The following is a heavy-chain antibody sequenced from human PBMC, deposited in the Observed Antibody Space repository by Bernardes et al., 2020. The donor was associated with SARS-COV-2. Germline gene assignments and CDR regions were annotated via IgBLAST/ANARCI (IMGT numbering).Heavy chain of an antibody. CDR3: ARREGYIAVAGSYYYYGMDV. J-gene: IGHJ6*02. V-gene: IGHV5-51*01. Sequence: GESLKISCKGSGYSFTSYWIGWVRQMPGKGLEWMGIIYPGDSDTRYSPSFQGQVTISADKSISTAYLQWSSLKASDTAMYYCARREGYIAVAGSYYYYGMDVWGQGTTVTVSS. D-gene: IGHD6-19*01. CDR2: IYPGDSDT. CDR1: GYSFTSYW.